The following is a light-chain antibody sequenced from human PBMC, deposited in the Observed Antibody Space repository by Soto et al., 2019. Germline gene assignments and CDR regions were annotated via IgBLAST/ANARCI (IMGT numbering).Light chain of an antibody. CDR2: EVY. CDR3: SAYAGSGTWV. Sequence: QSAPTQPPSASGSPGQSVTFSCTGTSSDVGGYNYVSWYQQYPGKTPKVMIYEVYKRPSGVPDRFSGSKSANTASLTVSGIQPEDEADYYFSAYAGSGTWVFGGGTKVTFL. V-gene: IGLV2-8*01. CDR1: SSDVGGYNY. J-gene: IGLJ2*01.